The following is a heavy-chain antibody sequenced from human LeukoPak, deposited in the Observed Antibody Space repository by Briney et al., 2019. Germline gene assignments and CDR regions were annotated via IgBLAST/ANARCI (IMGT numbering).Heavy chain of an antibody. CDR2: ISGSGGST. D-gene: IGHD5-12*01. Sequence: PGGSLRLSCAASGFTFSSYAMSWVRQAPGKGLEWVSAISGSGGSTYYADSVKGRFTISRDNSKNTLYLQMNSLRAEDTAVYYCARLRGGYDSADYWGQGTLVTVSS. CDR1: GFTFSSYA. V-gene: IGHV3-23*01. CDR3: ARLRGGYDSADY. J-gene: IGHJ4*02.